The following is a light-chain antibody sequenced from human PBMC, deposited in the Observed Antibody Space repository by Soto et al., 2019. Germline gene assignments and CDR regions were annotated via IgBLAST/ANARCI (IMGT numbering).Light chain of an antibody. V-gene: IGLV2-14*01. Sequence: QSALTQPASVSGSPGQSITISCTGTSSDVGGYNYVSWYQQHPGKAPKLMIYEVNDRPSGVSNRFSGSKSGNTASLTISGLQAEDEADYYCSSYTSSSTPVVFGGGTKLTVL. CDR1: SSDVGGYNY. J-gene: IGLJ2*01. CDR2: EVN. CDR3: SSYTSSSTPVV.